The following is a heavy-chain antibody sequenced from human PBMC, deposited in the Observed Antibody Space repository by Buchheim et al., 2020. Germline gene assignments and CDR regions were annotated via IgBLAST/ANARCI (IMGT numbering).Heavy chain of an antibody. V-gene: IGHV3-30*18. CDR2: ISYDGSNK. CDR3: AKDNYRYYYYYGMDV. D-gene: IGHD4-11*01. CDR1: GFTFSSYG. J-gene: IGHJ6*02. Sequence: QVQLVESGGGVVQPGRSLRLSCAASGFTFSSYGMHWVRQAPGKGLEWVAVISYDGSNKYYADSVKGRFTISRDNSKNTLYVQMNSLRAEDTAVYYCAKDNYRYYYYYGMDVWGQGTT.